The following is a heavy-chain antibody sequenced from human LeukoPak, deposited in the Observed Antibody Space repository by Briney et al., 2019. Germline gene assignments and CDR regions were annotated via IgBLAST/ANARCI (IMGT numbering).Heavy chain of an antibody. CDR3: ARRYRSGSYYSPSDAFDI. CDR2: IYHSGGT. D-gene: IGHD1-26*01. Sequence: PSETLSLTCTVSGYSIRSGYYWGWIRQPPGKGLEWIGSIYHSGGTYYNPSLKSRVTISVDTSKNQFSLKLSSVTAADTAVYYCARRYRSGSYYSPSDAFDIWGQGTMVTVSS. J-gene: IGHJ3*02. CDR1: GYSIRSGYY. V-gene: IGHV4-38-2*02.